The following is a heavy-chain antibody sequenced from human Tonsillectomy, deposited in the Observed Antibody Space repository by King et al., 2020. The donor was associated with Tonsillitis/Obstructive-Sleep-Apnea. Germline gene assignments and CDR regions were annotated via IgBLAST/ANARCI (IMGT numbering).Heavy chain of an antibody. CDR2: IYYSGST. CDR1: GGSISSSSYY. CDR3: ARVAVVVPADNWFDP. Sequence: LQLQESGPGLVKPSETLSLTCTVSGGSISSSSYYWGWIRQPPGQGLEWIGSIYYSGSTYYNPSLKSRVTISVDTSKNQFSLKLSSVTAADTAVYYCARVAVVVPADNWFDPWGQGTLVTVSS. V-gene: IGHV4-39*01. J-gene: IGHJ5*02. D-gene: IGHD2-2*01.